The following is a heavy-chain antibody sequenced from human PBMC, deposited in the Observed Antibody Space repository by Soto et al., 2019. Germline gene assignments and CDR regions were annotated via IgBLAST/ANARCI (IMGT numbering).Heavy chain of an antibody. Sequence: VSLRLSCAASGFSFSSYSMSWIRQAPGKGLEWLAHIHENGHFKFYVDSVKGRFTISRDDALNSLYLQMNSLRAEDTAMYYCARDEGVPINYRFDYWGQGTLVTVSS. V-gene: IGHV3-7*03. CDR3: ARDEGVPINYRFDY. J-gene: IGHJ4*02. CDR2: IHENGHFK. D-gene: IGHD4-4*01. CDR1: GFSFSSYS.